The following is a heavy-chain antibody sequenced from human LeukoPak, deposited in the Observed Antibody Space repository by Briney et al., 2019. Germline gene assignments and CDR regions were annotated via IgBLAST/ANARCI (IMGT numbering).Heavy chain of an antibody. CDR2: ISRSGSTI. D-gene: IGHD5-12*01. J-gene: IGHJ4*02. CDR3: ASGYDLPY. Sequence: QPGGSLRLSCAASTFTFSNYEINWVRQAPGKGLEWISYISRSGSTIYYADSVKGRFTISRDNAKNSLYLQMSSLRAEDTAVYYCASGYDLPYWGQGTLVTVSS. CDR1: TFTFSNYE. V-gene: IGHV3-48*03.